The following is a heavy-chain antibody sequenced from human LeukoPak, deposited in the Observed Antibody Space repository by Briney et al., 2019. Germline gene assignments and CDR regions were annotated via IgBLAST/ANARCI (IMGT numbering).Heavy chain of an antibody. J-gene: IGHJ3*02. CDR2: ISSSGSAI. D-gene: IGHD1-26*01. CDR3: AREYSGTLRSGAFDI. CDR1: GFTFSDYY. V-gene: IGHV3-11*01. Sequence: GGSLRLSCAASGFTFSDYYMSWIRQAPGKGLEWDSYISSSGSAIYYADSVKGRFTISRGNAKNSLSLQMNSLRAEDTAVYFCAREYSGTLRSGAFDIWGQGTMVTVSS.